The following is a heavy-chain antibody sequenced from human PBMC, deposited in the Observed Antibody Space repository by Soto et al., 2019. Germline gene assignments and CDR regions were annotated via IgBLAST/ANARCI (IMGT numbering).Heavy chain of an antibody. V-gene: IGHV4-30-2*01. CDR3: ARAMATQWYFDY. J-gene: IGHJ4*02. CDR1: GGFISSGGYS. D-gene: IGHD3-10*01. CDR2: IYHSGST. Sequence: QLQLQESGSGLVKPSRTLSLTCAVSGGFISSGGYSWSWIRQPPGKGLEWIGYIYHSGSTYYNPSLKSRVTISVDRSKNQFSLKLSSVTAADTAVYYCARAMATQWYFDYWGQGTLVTVSS.